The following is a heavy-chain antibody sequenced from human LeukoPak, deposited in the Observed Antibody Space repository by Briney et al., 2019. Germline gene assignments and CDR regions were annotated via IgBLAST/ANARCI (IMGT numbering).Heavy chain of an antibody. CDR1: GGSFSSYY. CDR3: ARTRDYYASSGYYYVCPLFDY. CDR2: IYYSGST. V-gene: IGHV4-59*08. D-gene: IGHD3-22*01. J-gene: IGHJ4*02. Sequence: SETLSLTCAVYGGSFSSYYWSWIRQPPGKGLEWIGYIYYSGSTNYNPSLKSRVTISVDTSKNQFSLKLRSVRAADTAVYYCARTRDYYASSGYYYVCPLFDYWGQGTLVTVSS.